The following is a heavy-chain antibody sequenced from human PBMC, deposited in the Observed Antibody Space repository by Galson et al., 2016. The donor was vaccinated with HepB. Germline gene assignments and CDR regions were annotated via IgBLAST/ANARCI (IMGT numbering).Heavy chain of an antibody. V-gene: IGHV3-49*04. D-gene: IGHD1-14*01. Sequence: SLRLSCAASGFTFANFAMSWVRQAPGKGLEWVGFITTKENGGMAHYAASVRGRFTISRDDSKSKAYLQMNSLKTEDTAVYYCTQKWNHTEQSWGQGTLVTVSA. J-gene: IGHJ4*02. CDR2: ITTKENGGMA. CDR1: GFTFANFA. CDR3: TQKWNHTEQS.